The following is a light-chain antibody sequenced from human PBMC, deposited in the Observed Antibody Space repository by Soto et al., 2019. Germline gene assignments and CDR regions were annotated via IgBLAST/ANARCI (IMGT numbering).Light chain of an antibody. CDR2: GAS. V-gene: IGKV3-20*01. J-gene: IGKJ4*01. CDR3: QRYGNSLPLN. CDR1: QSVSSNY. Sequence: EVVLTQSPGTLSLSPGDRATLSCRASQSVSSNYLAWYQQKPGQAPRLLIYGASSRATGIPDRFSGSGSGTDFTLTISRLEPEDFAVYYCQRYGNSLPLNFGGGTKVEIK.